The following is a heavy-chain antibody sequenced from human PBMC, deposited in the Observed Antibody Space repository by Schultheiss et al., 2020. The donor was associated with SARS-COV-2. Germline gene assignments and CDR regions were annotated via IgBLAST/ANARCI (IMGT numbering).Heavy chain of an antibody. J-gene: IGHJ4*02. CDR3: TTDLPSPVTTFGYFDY. CDR1: GFTFSSYS. CDR2: ISSSSSYI. D-gene: IGHD4-11*01. V-gene: IGHV3-21*01. Sequence: GESLKISCAASGFTFSSYSMNWVRQAPGKGLEWVSSISSSSSYIYYADSVKGRFTISRDNAKNSLYLQMNSLRAEDTAVYYCTTDLPSPVTTFGYFDYWGQGTLVTVSS.